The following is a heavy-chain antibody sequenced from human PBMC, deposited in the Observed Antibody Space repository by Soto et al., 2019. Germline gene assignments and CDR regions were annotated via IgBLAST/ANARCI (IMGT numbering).Heavy chain of an antibody. J-gene: IGHJ4*02. V-gene: IGHV4-34*01. CDR1: GGSFSGYY. D-gene: IGHD6-13*01. CDR2: INHSGST. CDR3: ARVEQQLVSPPLDY. Sequence: SETLSLTCAVYGGSFSGYYWSWIRQPPGKGLEWIGEINHSGSTNYNPSLKSRVTISVDTSKNQFSLKLSSVTAADTAVYYCARVEQQLVSPPLDYWGQGTLVTVSS.